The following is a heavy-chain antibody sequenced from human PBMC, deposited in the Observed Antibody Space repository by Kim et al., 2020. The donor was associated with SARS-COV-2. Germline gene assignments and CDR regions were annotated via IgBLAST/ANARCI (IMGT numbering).Heavy chain of an antibody. Sequence: DAVKGRFTISRDNAQNSLYLQMNSLRAEDTAVYYCARDSAACSSYYQFDYWGQGTLVTVSS. V-gene: IGHV3-11*01. J-gene: IGHJ4*02. CDR3: ARDSAACSSYYQFDY. D-gene: IGHD1-26*01.